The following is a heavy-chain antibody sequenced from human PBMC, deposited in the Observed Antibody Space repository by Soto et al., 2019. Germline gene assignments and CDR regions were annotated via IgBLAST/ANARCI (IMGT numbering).Heavy chain of an antibody. D-gene: IGHD6-25*01. J-gene: IGHJ6*02. CDR2: ISSSGSTI. CDR3: SRESSSGFYYLRMDV. CDR1: GFTFSSYE. V-gene: IGHV3-48*03. Sequence: VGSLRLSCAASGFTFSSYEMNWVRQAPGKGLEWVSYISSSGSTIYYADSVKGRFTISRDNAKNSLYLQMNSLRAEDTAVYYFSRESSSGFYYLRMDVWGQGTTVTVSS.